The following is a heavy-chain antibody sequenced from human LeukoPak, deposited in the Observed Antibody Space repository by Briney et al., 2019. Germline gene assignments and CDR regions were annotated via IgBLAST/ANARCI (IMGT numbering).Heavy chain of an antibody. CDR2: IKHDGSEK. CDR3: ATPLDSYDRSDSHQGGD. V-gene: IGHV3-7*03. J-gene: IGHJ4*02. Sequence: GGSLRLSCAASGFTFSRHWMTWVRQAPGKGLEWVANIKHDGSEKNYVDSVKGRFTISRDNAKNSLYLQMNSLRAEDTAVYYCATPLDSYDRSDSHQGGDWGQGTLVTVSS. CDR1: GFTFSRHW. D-gene: IGHD3-22*01.